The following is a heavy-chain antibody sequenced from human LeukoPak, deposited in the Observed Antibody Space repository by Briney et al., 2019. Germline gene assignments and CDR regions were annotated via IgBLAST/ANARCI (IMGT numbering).Heavy chain of an antibody. CDR2: IYYSGST. CDR3: ASMAAAVGDFDY. J-gene: IGHJ4*02. D-gene: IGHD6-13*01. CDR1: GGSISNYY. Sequence: SETLSLTCTVSGGSISNYYWSWLRQSPGKGLEWIGHIYYSGSTNYNPSLKRRVNISEDKSKNQFSLKLSSVTAADTAVYYCASMAAAVGDFDYWGQGTLVTVSS. V-gene: IGHV4-59*12.